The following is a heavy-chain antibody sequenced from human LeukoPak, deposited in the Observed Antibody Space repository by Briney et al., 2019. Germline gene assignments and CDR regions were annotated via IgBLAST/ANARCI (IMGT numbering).Heavy chain of an antibody. D-gene: IGHD2-2*01. CDR3: AKDFKKGGFIVVVPAAH. J-gene: IGHJ4*02. CDR1: GFTFSNYA. Sequence: PGGSLRLSCAASGFTFSNYAMNWVRQAPGKGLEWVSAISDGGGSTYYADSVKGRFTISRDNSKNTLYLQMNSLRAEDTAVYYCAKDFKKGGFIVVVPAAHWGQGTLVTVSS. V-gene: IGHV3-23*01. CDR2: ISDGGGST.